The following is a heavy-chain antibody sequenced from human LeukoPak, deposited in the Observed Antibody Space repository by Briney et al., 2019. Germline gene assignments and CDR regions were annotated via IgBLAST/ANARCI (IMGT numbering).Heavy chain of an antibody. CDR3: ARVLPRYCSGGSCYSNWFDP. CDR2: ISAYNGNT. Sequence: ASVKVSCKASGYTFTSYGISWVRQAPGQGLEWMGWISAYNGNTNYAQKLQGRVTMTTDTSTSTAYMELRSLRSDDTAVYYCARVLPRYCSGGSCYSNWFDPWGQGTLVTVSS. CDR1: GYTFTSYG. D-gene: IGHD2-15*01. J-gene: IGHJ5*02. V-gene: IGHV1-18*01.